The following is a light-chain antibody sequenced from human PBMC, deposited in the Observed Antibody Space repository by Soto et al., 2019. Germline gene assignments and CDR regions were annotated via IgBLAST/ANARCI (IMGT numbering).Light chain of an antibody. CDR1: QGIRSA. CDR3: LLDFSYFWA. J-gene: IGKJ1*01. V-gene: IGKV1-6*01. Sequence: AIRLTHSPASLSASVGDRVTITCRASQGIRSALGWYQQKPGKVPKLLIYAASTLQSGVPSRFSGSGSGTDFTLTISSLQPEDFATYYCLLDFSYFWAFGQGTKVDIK. CDR2: AAS.